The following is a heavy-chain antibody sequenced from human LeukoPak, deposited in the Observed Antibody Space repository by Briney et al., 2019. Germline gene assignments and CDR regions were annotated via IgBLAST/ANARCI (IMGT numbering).Heavy chain of an antibody. V-gene: IGHV3-30-3*01. CDR2: ISYDGSNK. D-gene: IGHD6-19*01. Sequence: GGFLRLSCAASGFTFSSYAMHWVRQAPGKGLEWVAVISYDGSNKYYADSVKGRFTISRDNSKNTLYLQMNSLRAEDTAVYYCAREVGYSSGWYWFDPWGQGTLVTVSS. CDR1: GFTFSSYA. CDR3: AREVGYSSGWYWFDP. J-gene: IGHJ5*02.